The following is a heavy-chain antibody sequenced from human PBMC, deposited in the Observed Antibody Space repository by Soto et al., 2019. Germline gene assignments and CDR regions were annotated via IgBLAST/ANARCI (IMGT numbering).Heavy chain of an antibody. CDR1: GGSFSGYY. Sequence: SETLSLTCAVYGGSFSGYYWSWIRQPPGKGLEWIGEINHSGSTNYNPSLKSRVTISVDTSKNQFSLKLSSVTAADTAVYYCARGGGTHGSNYYYYYMDVWGKGTTVTVSS. CDR2: INHSGST. J-gene: IGHJ6*03. CDR3: ARGGGTHGSNYYYYYMDV. V-gene: IGHV4-34*01. D-gene: IGHD1-7*01.